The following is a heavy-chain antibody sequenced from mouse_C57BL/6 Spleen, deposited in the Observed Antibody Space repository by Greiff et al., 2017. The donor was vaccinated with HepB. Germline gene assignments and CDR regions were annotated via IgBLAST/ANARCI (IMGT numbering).Heavy chain of an antibody. V-gene: IGHV1-85*01. D-gene: IGHD2-3*01. Sequence: QVQLQQSGPELVKPGASVKLSCKASGYTFTSYDINWVKQRPGQGLEWIGWIYPRDGSTKYNEKFKGKATLTVDTSSSTAYMELHSLTSEDSAVYFCARLSYDGSDGGFAYWGQGTLVTVSA. J-gene: IGHJ3*01. CDR1: GYTFTSYD. CDR2: IYPRDGST. CDR3: ARLSYDGSDGGFAY.